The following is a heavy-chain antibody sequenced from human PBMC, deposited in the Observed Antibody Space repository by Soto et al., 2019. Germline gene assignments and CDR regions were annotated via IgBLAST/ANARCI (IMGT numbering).Heavy chain of an antibody. Sequence: PGGSLRRSCTAAVFTCSSFCVTWVRQAPGNGLEFVSTVNGGGDSTHYADSVKGRFSIFRYNSKNTVYLQTNSLRPEDSAIYYRVKDAGYGFTLYDFWGQGTLVTLSS. J-gene: IGHJ4*02. CDR2: VNGGGDST. CDR1: VFTCSSFC. D-gene: IGHD4-17*01. V-gene: IGHV3-23*01. CDR3: VKDAGYGFTLYDF.